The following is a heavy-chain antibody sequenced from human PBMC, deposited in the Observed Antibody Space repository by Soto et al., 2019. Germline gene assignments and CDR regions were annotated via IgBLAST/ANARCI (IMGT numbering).Heavy chain of an antibody. J-gene: IGHJ4*02. CDR2: IYYSGST. CDR1: GGSISRYY. D-gene: IGHD1-26*01. Sequence: SETLSLTCTVSGGSISRYYCSWIRQPPGKGLEWIGYIYYSGSTSYNPSLKSRVTISVDTSKNQFSLKLSSVTAADTAVYYCARLGGSFAVPHFDYWGQGTLVTVS. CDR3: ARLGGSFAVPHFDY. V-gene: IGHV4-59*08.